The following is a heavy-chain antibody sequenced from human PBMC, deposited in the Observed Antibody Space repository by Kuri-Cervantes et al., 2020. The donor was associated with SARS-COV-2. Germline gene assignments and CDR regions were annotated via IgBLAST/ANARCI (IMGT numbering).Heavy chain of an antibody. D-gene: IGHD5-18*01. CDR1: GYTFTGYY. V-gene: IGHV1-69*06. J-gene: IGHJ5*02. Sequence: SVKVSCKASGYTFTGYYMHWVRQAPGQGLEWMGGIIPIFGTANYAQKFQGRVTITAGKSTSTAYMELSSLRSEDTAVYYCARELIGAAMVYWFDPWGQGTLVTGYS. CDR2: IIPIFGTA. CDR3: ARELIGAAMVYWFDP.